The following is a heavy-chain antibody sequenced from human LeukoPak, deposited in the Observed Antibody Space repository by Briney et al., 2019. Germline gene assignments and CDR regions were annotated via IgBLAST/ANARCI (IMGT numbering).Heavy chain of an antibody. CDR2: INTNTGNP. V-gene: IGHV7-4-1*02. D-gene: IGHD2-2*02. CDR1: GYTFAKHA. CDR3: AREALSPYCSSTSCYTGGWFDP. Sequence: GASVKVSCKASGYTFAKHAIHWVRQAPGQRLEWMGWINTNTGNPTYAQGFTGRFVFSLDTSVSTAYLQISSLEAEDTAVYYCAREALSPYCSSTSCYTGGWFDPWGQGTLVTVSS. J-gene: IGHJ5*02.